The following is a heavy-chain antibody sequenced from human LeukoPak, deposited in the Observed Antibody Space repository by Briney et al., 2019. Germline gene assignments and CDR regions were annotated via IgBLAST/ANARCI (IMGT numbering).Heavy chain of an antibody. Sequence: GASVKVSCKASGYTFTSYDTNWGRQATGQGLEWMGWMNPNSGNTGYAQKFQGRVTMTRNTSISTAYMELSSLRSEDTAVYYCARDGDYGDYNAFDIWGQGTMVTVSS. D-gene: IGHD4-17*01. V-gene: IGHV1-8*01. CDR1: GYTFTSYD. J-gene: IGHJ3*02. CDR2: MNPNSGNT. CDR3: ARDGDYGDYNAFDI.